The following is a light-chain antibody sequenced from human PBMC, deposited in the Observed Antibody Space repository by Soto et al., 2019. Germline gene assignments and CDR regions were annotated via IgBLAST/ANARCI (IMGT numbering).Light chain of an antibody. CDR1: SSNIGNNY. CDR2: DDN. V-gene: IGLV1-51*01. CDR3: GTWDSSLSAVV. J-gene: IGLJ2*01. Sequence: QSVLTQPPSVSAAPGQKVTISCSGSSSNIGNNYVSWYQQLPGTAPQLLIYDDNERPSGIPDRFSGSKSGTSATLGITGLQTGDEADYYCGTWDSSLSAVVLGGGTKVTVL.